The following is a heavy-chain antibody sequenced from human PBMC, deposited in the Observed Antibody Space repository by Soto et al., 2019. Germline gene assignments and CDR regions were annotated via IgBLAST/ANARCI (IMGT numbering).Heavy chain of an antibody. J-gene: IGHJ4*02. CDR3: ARFNSRSGTEYFDY. CDR1: GGSITSGGIY. CDR2: IYHSGST. Sequence: QVKLQESGPGLVQPAQTQSLSCTVSGGSITSGGIYWSWLRQHPRQGLEWIGYIYHSGSTTYNPSLTSRVSISVDTSKNQFSLTVTSLTVADTGVYYCARFNSRSGTEYFDYWGQGTLVTVSS. D-gene: IGHD6-19*01. V-gene: IGHV4-31*03.